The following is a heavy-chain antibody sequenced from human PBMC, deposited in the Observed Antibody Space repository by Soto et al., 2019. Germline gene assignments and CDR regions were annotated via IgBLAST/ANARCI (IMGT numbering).Heavy chain of an antibody. Sequence: ASVKVSCKASGYTFTSYGISLVRQAPVQGLEWMGWISAYNGNTNYAQKLQGRVTMTTDTSTSTAYMELRSMRSDDTAVYYCARGKWELLEGAFDIWGQGTMVTVSS. D-gene: IGHD1-26*01. CDR3: ARGKWELLEGAFDI. CDR1: GYTFTSYG. V-gene: IGHV1-18*01. J-gene: IGHJ3*02. CDR2: ISAYNGNT.